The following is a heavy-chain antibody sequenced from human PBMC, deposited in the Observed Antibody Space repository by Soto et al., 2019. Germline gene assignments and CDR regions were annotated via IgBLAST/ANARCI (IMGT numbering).Heavy chain of an antibody. D-gene: IGHD6-25*01. V-gene: IGHV3-30*18. J-gene: IGHJ4*02. CDR1: GFTFSSYG. Sequence: PGGSLRLSCAASGFTFSSYGMHWVRQAPGKGLEWVAVISYDGSNKYYADSVKGRFTISRDNSKNTLYLQMNSLRAEDTAVYYCAKDQGPQRLDTTYFDYWGQGTLVTVSS. CDR3: AKDQGPQRLDTTYFDY. CDR2: ISYDGSNK.